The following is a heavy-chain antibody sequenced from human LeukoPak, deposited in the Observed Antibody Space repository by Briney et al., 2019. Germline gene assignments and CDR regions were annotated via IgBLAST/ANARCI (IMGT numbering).Heavy chain of an antibody. Sequence: GSVKVSCKADGYSFTSFHINWVRQAPGQGPEWMGWMNPDTGSTGFAQKFQGRLTISQSSSIDTVYMELNSLTSEDTAVYYCARRGLVAGIYDLVYGFDIWGQGTMVTVSS. CDR2: MNPDTGST. CDR1: GYSFTSFH. CDR3: ARRGLVAGIYDLVYGFDI. V-gene: IGHV1-8*03. D-gene: IGHD3/OR15-3a*01. J-gene: IGHJ3*02.